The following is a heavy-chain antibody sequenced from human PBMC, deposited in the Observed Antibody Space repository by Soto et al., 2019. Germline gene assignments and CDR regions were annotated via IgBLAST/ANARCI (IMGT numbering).Heavy chain of an antibody. CDR3: ARDQGVAAAGISWFEP. CDR2: IYSSGST. CDR1: GASMNSYH. V-gene: IGHV4-4*07. D-gene: IGHD6-13*01. Sequence: SETLSLTCTVSGASMNSYHWSLIRQPAGKGLEWIGHIYSSGSTNYNPSLKSRVTMSVDTSKNQFSLRLMSLTAADTAVYYCARDQGVAAAGISWFEPWGQGSLVTVSS. J-gene: IGHJ5*02.